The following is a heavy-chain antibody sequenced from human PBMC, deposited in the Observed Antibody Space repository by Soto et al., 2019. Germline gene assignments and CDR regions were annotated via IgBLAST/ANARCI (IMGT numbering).Heavy chain of an antibody. CDR3: AYSSSLAPAGNFDY. CDR2: ISGSGGST. V-gene: IGHV3-23*01. D-gene: IGHD6-6*01. Sequence: GGSLRLSCAASGFTFSSYAMSWVRQAPGKGLEWVSAISGSGGSTYYADSVKGRFTISRDNSKNTLYLQMNSLRAEDTAVYYCAYSSSLAPAGNFDYWGQGTLVTVSS. CDR1: GFTFSSYA. J-gene: IGHJ4*02.